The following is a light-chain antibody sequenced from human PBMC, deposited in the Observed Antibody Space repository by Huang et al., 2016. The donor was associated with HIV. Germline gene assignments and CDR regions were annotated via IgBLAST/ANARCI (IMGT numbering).Light chain of an antibody. Sequence: EVVMTQSPATLSMSPGERGTLSCRASQSVSSNLAWYQQMPGQAPGLLIFGASTRATGIPARFSGSGSGTEFTLTISSLQSEDFAVYYCQQYDNWPPGTFGQGTKVEIK. J-gene: IGKJ1*01. CDR1: QSVSSN. CDR2: GAS. CDR3: QQYDNWPPGT. V-gene: IGKV3-15*01.